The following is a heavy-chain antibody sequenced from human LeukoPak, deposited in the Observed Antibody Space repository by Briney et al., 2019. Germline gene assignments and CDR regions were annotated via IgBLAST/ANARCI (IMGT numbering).Heavy chain of an antibody. Sequence: GGSLRLSCAASGFTFSSYGMHWVRQAPGKGLVGVALISYDGTTKFYADSVRGRFTVSRDNSENTLYLEMNSLRLEDTAVYYCARGPLSGYEDYWGQGILVAVSS. J-gene: IGHJ4*02. CDR2: ISYDGTTK. D-gene: IGHD5-12*01. CDR1: GFTFSSYG. CDR3: ARGPLSGYEDY. V-gene: IGHV3-30*03.